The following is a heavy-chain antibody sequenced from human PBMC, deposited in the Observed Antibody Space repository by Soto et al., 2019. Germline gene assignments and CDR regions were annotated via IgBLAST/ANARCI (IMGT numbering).Heavy chain of an antibody. V-gene: IGHV3-23*01. CDR3: AKPDTGSSLYGGQFFDY. J-gene: IGHJ4*02. CDR2: ISGSGGST. Sequence: EVQLLESGGGLVQPGGSLRLSCAASGFTFSSYAMSWVRQAPGKGLEWVSAISGSGGSTYYADSVKGRFTISRDNSKNTLYLQMNSLRAEDTAVYYCAKPDTGSSLYGGQFFDYWGQGTLVTGSS. CDR1: GFTFSSYA. D-gene: IGHD6-13*01.